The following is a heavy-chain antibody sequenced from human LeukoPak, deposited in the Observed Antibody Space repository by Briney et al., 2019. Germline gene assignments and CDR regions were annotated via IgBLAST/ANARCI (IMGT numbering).Heavy chain of an antibody. CDR2: IYYSGTT. CDR1: GDSISSYF. CDR3: ARGGRWEHFDY. D-gene: IGHD1-1*01. V-gene: IGHV4-59*01. J-gene: IGHJ4*02. Sequence: SETLSLTCTVSGDSISSYFWNWIRLPPGKGLEWIGYIYYSGTTTYNPSLRSRVTMSVDTSKNQFSLKLRSVTAADTAVYYCARGGRWEHFDYWGQGTLVTVSS.